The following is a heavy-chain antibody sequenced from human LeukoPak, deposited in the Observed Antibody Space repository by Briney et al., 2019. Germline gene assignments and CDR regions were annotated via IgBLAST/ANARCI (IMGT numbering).Heavy chain of an antibody. CDR2: IYYSGST. D-gene: IGHD3-22*01. J-gene: IGHJ4*02. V-gene: IGHV4-59*01. CDR1: GGSISSYY. CDR3: AREGPGGVVVV. Sequence: SETLSLTCTVSGGSISSYYWSWIRQPPGKGLEWIGYIYYSGSTNYNPSLKSRVTISVDTSKNQFSLKLSSVTAADTAVYYCAREGPGGVVVVWGQGTLVTVSS.